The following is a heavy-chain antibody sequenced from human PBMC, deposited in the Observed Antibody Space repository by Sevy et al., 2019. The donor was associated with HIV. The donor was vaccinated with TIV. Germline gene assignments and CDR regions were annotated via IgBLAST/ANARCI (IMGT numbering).Heavy chain of an antibody. CDR3: VRAIAADGSF. Sequence: GGSLRLSCAASGFSLNSYWMSWVRQAPGKGLEWVANIKQDGSVKYYVDSVKGRLTISRVNARNLLYLQMNSLRAEDTALYYCVRAIAADGSFWGQGTLVTVSS. D-gene: IGHD6-13*01. CDR2: IKQDGSVK. CDR1: GFSLNSYW. J-gene: IGHJ4*02. V-gene: IGHV3-7*01.